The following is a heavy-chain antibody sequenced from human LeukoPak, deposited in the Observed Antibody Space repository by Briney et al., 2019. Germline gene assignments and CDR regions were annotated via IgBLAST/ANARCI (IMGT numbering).Heavy chain of an antibody. D-gene: IGHD6-13*01. CDR1: GFSFGDFF. CDR2: INLDGSEK. Sequence: PGGSLRLSCAASGFSFGDFFMSWARQAPGKGLEWVANINLDGSEKFHVDSVRGRFTISRDNAKSALYLQMNSLRAEDTAVYYCAREGPRQLVQGGFDYWGQGTLVTVSS. J-gene: IGHJ4*02. V-gene: IGHV3-7*01. CDR3: AREGPRQLVQGGFDY.